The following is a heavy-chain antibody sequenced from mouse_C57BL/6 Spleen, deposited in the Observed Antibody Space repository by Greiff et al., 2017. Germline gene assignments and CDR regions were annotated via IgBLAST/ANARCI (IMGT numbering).Heavy chain of an antibody. D-gene: IGHD1-1*01. J-gene: IGHJ4*01. CDR2: IWSDGST. CDR1: GFSLTSYG. Sequence: VMLVESGPGLVAPSQSLSITCTVSGFSLTSYGVHWVRQPPGKGLEWLVVIWSDGSTTYNSALKSRLSISKDNSKSQVFLKMNSHQTDDTAMYYCARHDRYYGGMDYWGQGTSVTVSS. CDR3: ARHDRYYGGMDY. V-gene: IGHV2-6-1*01.